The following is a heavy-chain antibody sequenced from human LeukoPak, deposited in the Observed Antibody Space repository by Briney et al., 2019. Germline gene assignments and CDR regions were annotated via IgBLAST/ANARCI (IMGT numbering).Heavy chain of an antibody. CDR1: GFTFSSYD. CDR3: ARVDPVSHPDAFDI. J-gene: IGHJ3*02. CDR2: IGTAGGT. Sequence: GGSLRLSCAASGFTFSSYDMHWVRQATGKGLEWVSAIGTAGGTYYPGSVKGRFTISRENAKNSLYLQMNSLRAEDTAVYYCARVDPVSHPDAFDIWGQGTMVTVSS. D-gene: IGHD2-2*03. V-gene: IGHV3-13*01.